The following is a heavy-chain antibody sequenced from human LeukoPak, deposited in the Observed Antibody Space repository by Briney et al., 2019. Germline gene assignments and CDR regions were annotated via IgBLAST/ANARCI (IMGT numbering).Heavy chain of an antibody. D-gene: IGHD6-13*01. V-gene: IGHV4-34*01. J-gene: IGHJ5*02. CDR2: INHSGST. CDR1: DGSFSSYY. CDR3: ARGGAAAGITRYNWFDP. Sequence: PSETLSLTCAVYDGSFSSYYWTWIRQSPGKGLEWIGEINHSGSTNFNPSLRSRVTISLDTSKNQFSLKLSSVTAADTAVYYCARGGAAAGITRYNWFDPWGQGTLVTVSS.